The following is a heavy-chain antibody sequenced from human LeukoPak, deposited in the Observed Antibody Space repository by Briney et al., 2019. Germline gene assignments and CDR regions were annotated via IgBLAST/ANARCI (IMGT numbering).Heavy chain of an antibody. D-gene: IGHD1-26*01. CDR3: ARGAPEVGRLGN. CDR2: IYYSGST. J-gene: IGHJ4*02. Sequence: SETLSLTCTVSGGSISSGGYHWSWIRQHPGKGLEWIGYIYYSGSTYYNPSLKSRVTISVDTSKNQFSLKLSSVTAADTAVYYCARGAPEVGRLGNWGQGTLVTVSS. V-gene: IGHV4-31*03. CDR1: GGSISSGGYH.